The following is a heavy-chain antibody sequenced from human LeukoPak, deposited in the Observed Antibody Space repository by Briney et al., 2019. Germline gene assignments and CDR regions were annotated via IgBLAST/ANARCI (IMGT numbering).Heavy chain of an antibody. CDR3: AREWVEETAYYYYGMDV. V-gene: IGHV1-46*01. Sequence: ASVKVSCKASGYTFTSYYMHWVRQAPGQGLEWMGIINPSGGSTSYAQKFQGRVTMTRDTSTSTVYMELGSLRSEDTAVYYCAREWVEETAYYYYGMDVWGQGTTVTVSS. J-gene: IGHJ6*02. CDR2: INPSGGST. D-gene: IGHD1-14*01. CDR1: GYTFTSYY.